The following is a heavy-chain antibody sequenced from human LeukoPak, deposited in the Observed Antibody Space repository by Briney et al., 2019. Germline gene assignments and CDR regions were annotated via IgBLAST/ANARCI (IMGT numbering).Heavy chain of an antibody. V-gene: IGHV5-51*01. Sequence: GESLKISCKGSGYSFTSYWIGWVRQMPGKGLEWMGIIYPGDSDTRYSPSFQGQVTISADKSISTAYLQWSSLKASDTAMYYCARGNIAVAGSRATYYFDYWGQGTLVTVSS. D-gene: IGHD6-19*01. CDR1: GYSFTSYW. J-gene: IGHJ4*02. CDR3: ARGNIAVAGSRATYYFDY. CDR2: IYPGDSDT.